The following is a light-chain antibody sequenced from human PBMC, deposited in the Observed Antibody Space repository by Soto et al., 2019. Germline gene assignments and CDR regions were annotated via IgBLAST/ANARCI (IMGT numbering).Light chain of an antibody. CDR1: SSDVGGYKY. CDR2: EDS. Sequence: QSALTQPASVSGSPGQSITISCTGTSSDVGGYKYVSWYQQHPGKAPKLLIYEDSNRPSGVSNRFSGSKSGNTAALTISGLQAEDEADYYCSSYTSSSTYVFGTGTKLTVL. J-gene: IGLJ1*01. V-gene: IGLV2-14*01. CDR3: SSYTSSSTYV.